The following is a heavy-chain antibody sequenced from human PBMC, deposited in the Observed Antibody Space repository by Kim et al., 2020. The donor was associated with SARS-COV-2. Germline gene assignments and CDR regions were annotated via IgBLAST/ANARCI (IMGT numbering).Heavy chain of an antibody. J-gene: IGHJ4*02. Sequence: GSLRLSCAGSGFTFSSYWMSWVRQAPGKGLGGVAKLRQVGSEKNYVDSVKGRFTISRDNAKNSLYLQMNGLRADDTAVYYCARGGRDEDYWGQGTLVTVSS. CDR1: GFTFSSYW. V-gene: IGHV3-7*01. CDR3: ARGGRDEDY. D-gene: IGHD3-10*01. CDR2: LRQVGSEK.